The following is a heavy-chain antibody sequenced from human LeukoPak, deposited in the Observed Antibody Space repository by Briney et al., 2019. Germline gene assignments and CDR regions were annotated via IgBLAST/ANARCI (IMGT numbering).Heavy chain of an antibody. J-gene: IGHJ6*03. CDR3: ARGQDSSGLLYYYYYYMDV. CDR2: IFYTGST. D-gene: IGHD6-19*01. CDR1: DGSISSYY. V-gene: IGHV4-59*12. Sequence: PSETLSLTCTVSDGSISSYYWSWVRQPPGKGLEWIGYIFYTGSTNYNPSLKSRVTISVDTSTNQFSLRLSSVSAADTAVYYCARGQDSSGLLYYYYYYMDVWGKGTTVTVSS.